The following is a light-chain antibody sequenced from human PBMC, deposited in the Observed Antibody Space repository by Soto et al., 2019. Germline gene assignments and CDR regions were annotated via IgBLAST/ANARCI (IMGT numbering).Light chain of an antibody. CDR1: QSVSSN. Sequence: EIVMTQSPATLSVSPGERATLSCRASQSVSSNLAWYQQKPGQAPRLLIYGASTRATGIPARFSGSGSGTDVTPTISSPQSEDFAVYYCQQYNNWPLTFGGGTKVEIK. CDR2: GAS. CDR3: QQYNNWPLT. V-gene: IGKV3-15*01. J-gene: IGKJ4*01.